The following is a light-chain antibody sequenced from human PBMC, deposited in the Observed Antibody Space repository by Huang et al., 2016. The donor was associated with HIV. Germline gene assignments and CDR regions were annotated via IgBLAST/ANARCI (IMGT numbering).Light chain of an antibody. Sequence: DIVMTQSPDSLAVSLGERATINCKSSQSVLYSSNNKNYVAWYQQKPGQPPKLLVYWASTRESGVPDRFSGSVSGTDFTLTISSLQAEDVAVYYCQQYYSTPLLTFGGGTKVEIK. CDR2: WAS. CDR1: QSVLYSSNNKNY. V-gene: IGKV4-1*01. CDR3: QQYYSTPLLT. J-gene: IGKJ4*01.